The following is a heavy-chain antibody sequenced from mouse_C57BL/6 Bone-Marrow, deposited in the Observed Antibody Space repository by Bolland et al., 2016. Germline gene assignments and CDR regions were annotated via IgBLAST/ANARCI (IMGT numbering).Heavy chain of an antibody. Sequence: YNQKFKGKSTLTVDKSSSTAYMQLSSLTSEDSAVYYCARWGGPSWFAYWGQGTLV. V-gene: IGHV1-69*01. CDR3: ARWGGPSWFAY. J-gene: IGHJ3*01.